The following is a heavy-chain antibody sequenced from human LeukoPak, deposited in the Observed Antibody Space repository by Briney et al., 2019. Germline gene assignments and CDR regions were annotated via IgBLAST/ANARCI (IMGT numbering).Heavy chain of an antibody. CDR1: GYTFTIYA. J-gene: IGHJ5*02. Sequence: ASVKVSCTASGYTFTIYAMHWVRQAPGQRLEWMGWINAGNGNTKYSQKFQGRVTITRDTSASTAYMELSSLRSEDTAVYYCAREGLGYCSGGSCYIAWFDPWGQGSLVTVSS. D-gene: IGHD2-15*01. V-gene: IGHV1-3*01. CDR3: AREGLGYCSGGSCYIAWFDP. CDR2: INAGNGNT.